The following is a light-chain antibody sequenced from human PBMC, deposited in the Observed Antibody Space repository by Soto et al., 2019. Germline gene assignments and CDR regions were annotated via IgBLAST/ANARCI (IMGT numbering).Light chain of an antibody. CDR1: SSDVGGYNY. J-gene: IGLJ1*01. Sequence: QSALTPPASVSGSTGQSITISCTGTSSDVGGYNYVSWYQQHPGKAPKHFFFDVSNRPSGVSNRFSGSKSGNTASLTISGLQADYEADYYCSSYTSSSTPYVFGTGTKVTVL. V-gene: IGLV2-14*01. CDR3: SSYTSSSTPYV. CDR2: DVS.